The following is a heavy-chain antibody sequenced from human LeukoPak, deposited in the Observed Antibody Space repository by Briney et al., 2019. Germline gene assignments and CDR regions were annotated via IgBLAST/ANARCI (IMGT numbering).Heavy chain of an antibody. J-gene: IGHJ4*02. CDR1: EFSVGSNY. CDR3: ASGYQLLFSGFDY. D-gene: IGHD2-2*01. CDR2: IYSGGST. V-gene: IGHV3-66*02. Sequence: GGSLRLSCAASEFSVGSNYMTWVRQAPGKGLEWVSLIYSGGSTYYADSVKGRFTISRDNSENTLYLQMNSLRTEDTAACYCASGYQLLFSGFDYWGQGTLVTVSS.